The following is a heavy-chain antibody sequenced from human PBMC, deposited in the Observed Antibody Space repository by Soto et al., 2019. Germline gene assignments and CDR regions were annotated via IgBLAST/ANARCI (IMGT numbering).Heavy chain of an antibody. V-gene: IGHV3-49*05. CDR2: IRSKAYGGIT. CDR1: GFTFGDYV. D-gene: IGHD3-22*01. CDR3: TRVPDSSGYYYHYYGMDV. J-gene: IGHJ6*02. Sequence: EVQLVESGGGLVKPGRSLRLSCTASGFTFGDYVMSWFRQAPGKGLEWVGFIRSKAYGGITEYAASVKGRFTISRDDSKSIAYLQMNSLKTEDTAVYYCTRVPDSSGYYYHYYGMDVWGQGTTVTVSS.